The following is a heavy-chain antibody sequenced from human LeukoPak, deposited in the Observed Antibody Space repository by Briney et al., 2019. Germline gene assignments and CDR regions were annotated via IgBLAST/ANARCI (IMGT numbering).Heavy chain of an antibody. CDR1: GFTFSSYA. CDR2: MNGSGGST. Sequence: GGSLRLSCAASGFTFSSYAMSWVRQAPGKGLEWVSDMNGSGGSTYYADSVKGRFTISRDNSKNTLYLQMNSLRAEDTAVYYCAKKYSTGLDPWGQGTLVTVSS. D-gene: IGHD1-26*01. V-gene: IGHV3-23*01. J-gene: IGHJ5*02. CDR3: AKKYSTGLDP.